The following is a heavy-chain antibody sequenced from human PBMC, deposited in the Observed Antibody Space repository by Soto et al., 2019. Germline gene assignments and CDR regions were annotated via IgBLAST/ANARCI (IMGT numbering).Heavy chain of an antibody. CDR1: GFTFSDYY. D-gene: IGHD2-8*01. Sequence: QVQLVESGGGLVQPGGSLRLSCAASGFTFSDYYMSWIRQAPGKGLEWVSYIGASSSYTNYADSVKGRFTISRDNTKNSLYLQMNSLRAEDTCVYYCARVVRLMLYSDYWGQGTLVTVSS. J-gene: IGHJ4*02. CDR3: ARVVRLMLYSDY. V-gene: IGHV3-11*06. CDR2: IGASSSYT.